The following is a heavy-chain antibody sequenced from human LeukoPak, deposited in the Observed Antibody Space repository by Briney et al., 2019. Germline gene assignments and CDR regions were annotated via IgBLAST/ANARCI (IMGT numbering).Heavy chain of an antibody. J-gene: IGHJ4*02. CDR3: ARDRIPISYFDY. CDR1: GGTFSSYA. CDR2: IIPIFGTA. D-gene: IGHD3-9*01. V-gene: IGHV1-69*06. Sequence: SVKVSCKASGGTFSSYAISWVRQAPGQGLEWMGGIIPIFGTANYAQKFQGRVTITADKSTSTAYMELSSLRSEDTAVYYCARDRIPISYFDYWGQGTLVTVSS.